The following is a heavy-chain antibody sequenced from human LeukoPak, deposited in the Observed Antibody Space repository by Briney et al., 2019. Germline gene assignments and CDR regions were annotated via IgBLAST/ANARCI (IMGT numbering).Heavy chain of an antibody. D-gene: IGHD2-2*01. V-gene: IGHV4-38-2*02. CDR1: GYSISSGYQ. Sequence: SETLSLTCGVSGYSISSGYQWAWIRQSPGQGLEWISSIYHSGSAHYNPSLKSRVTISVETSKNQFSLNMYSVTAADTAVYYCARDPRWLTPDCTSTSCYENYFDPWGQGTLVTVSS. CDR3: ARDPRWLTPDCTSTSCYENYFDP. J-gene: IGHJ5*02. CDR2: IYHSGSA.